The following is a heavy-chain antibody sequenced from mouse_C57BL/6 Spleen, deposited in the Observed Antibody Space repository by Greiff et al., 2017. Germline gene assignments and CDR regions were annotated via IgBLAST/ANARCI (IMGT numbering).Heavy chain of an antibody. V-gene: IGHV5-16*01. CDR1: GFTFSDYY. D-gene: IGHD1-1*01. Sequence: EVKLMESEGGLVQPGSSMKLSCTASGFTFSDYYMAWVRQVPEKGLEWVANINYDGSSTYYLDSLKSRFILSRDNAKNILYLQMSSLKSEDTATYYFARDGPGLVFDYWGQGTTLTGSS. CDR2: INYDGSST. J-gene: IGHJ2*01. CDR3: ARDGPGLVFDY.